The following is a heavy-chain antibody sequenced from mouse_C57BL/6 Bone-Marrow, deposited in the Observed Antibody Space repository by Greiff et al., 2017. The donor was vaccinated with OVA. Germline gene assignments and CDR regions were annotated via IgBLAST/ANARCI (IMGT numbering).Heavy chain of an antibody. CDR1: GYTFTSYT. V-gene: IGHV1-4*01. CDR3: ASTYYSNYVGAY. J-gene: IGHJ3*01. Sequence: VQLQESGAELARPGASVKMSCKASGYTFTSYTMHWVKQRPGQGLEWIGYINPSSGYTKYNQKFKDKATLTADKSSSTAYMQLSSLTSEDSAVYFCASTYYSNYVGAYWGQGTLVTVSA. D-gene: IGHD2-5*01. CDR2: INPSSGYT.